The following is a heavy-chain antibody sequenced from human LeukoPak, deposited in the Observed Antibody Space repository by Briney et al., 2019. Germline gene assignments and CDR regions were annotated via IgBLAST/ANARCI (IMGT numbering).Heavy chain of an antibody. D-gene: IGHD6-13*01. V-gene: IGHV4-61*02. J-gene: IGHJ4*02. CDR2: IYTSGST. CDR3: ARDSLAAASDY. CDR1: GGSISSGSYY. Sequence: KASETLSLTCTVSGGSISSGSYYWSWIRQPAGKGLEWIGRIYTSGSTNYNPSLKSRVTISVDTSKNQFSLKLSSVTAADTAVYYCARDSLAAASDYWGQGTLVTVSS.